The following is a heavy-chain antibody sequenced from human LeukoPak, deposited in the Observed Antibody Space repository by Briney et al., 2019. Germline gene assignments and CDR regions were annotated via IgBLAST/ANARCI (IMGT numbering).Heavy chain of an antibody. V-gene: IGHV4-4*09. J-gene: IGHJ4*02. CDR1: GGSISSYY. CDR3: ARLLSISYFDY. Sequence: SETLSLTCTVSGGSISSYYWSWIRQPPGKGLEWIGYIYTSGSTNYNPSLKSRVTISVDTSKNQFSLKLSSVTAADTAVYYCARLLSISYFDYWGQGTLVTVSS. CDR2: IYTSGST. D-gene: IGHD6-6*01.